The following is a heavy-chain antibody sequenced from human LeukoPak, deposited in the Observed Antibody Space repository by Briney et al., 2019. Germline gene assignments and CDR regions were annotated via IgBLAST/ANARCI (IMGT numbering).Heavy chain of an antibody. D-gene: IGHD6-19*01. J-gene: IGHJ5*02. CDR3: ARVPDSSGWFNWFDP. V-gene: IGHV3-33*08. Sequence: GGSLRLSCAVSGFTFSSSWMHWVRQAPGKGLEWVAVIWYDGSNKYYADSVKGRFTISRDNSKNTLYLQMNSLRAEDTAVYYCARVPDSSGWFNWFDPWGQGTLVTVSS. CDR2: IWYDGSNK. CDR1: GFTFSSSW.